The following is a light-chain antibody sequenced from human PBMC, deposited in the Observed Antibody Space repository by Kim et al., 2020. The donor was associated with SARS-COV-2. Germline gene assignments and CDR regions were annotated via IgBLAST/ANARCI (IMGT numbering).Light chain of an antibody. Sequence: VTISCTRSSGSIASSYVQWYQQRPGSAPTSVIYEDNERPSGVPDRFSGSIDSSSNSASLTISGLQTEDEADYYCLSYDTTNPLYVFGTGTKVTVL. CDR3: LSYDTTNPLYV. V-gene: IGLV6-57*03. J-gene: IGLJ1*01. CDR1: SGSIASSY. CDR2: EDN.